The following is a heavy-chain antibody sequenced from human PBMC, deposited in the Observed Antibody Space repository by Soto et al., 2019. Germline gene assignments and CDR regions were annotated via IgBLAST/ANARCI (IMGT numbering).Heavy chain of an antibody. D-gene: IGHD6-19*01. CDR3: VRDSGNGWKDY. CDR2: IDHSGST. CDR1: GGSISSTNW. Sequence: QVQLQESGPGLVKPSGTLSLTCAVSGGSISSTNWWNWVRQPPGKGLEWIGEIDHSGSTNYNPSLKSRVTMSADKPKNQFSLKLSSVTAPDTAVYYCVRDSGNGWKDYWGQGTLVTVSS. J-gene: IGHJ4*02. V-gene: IGHV4-4*02.